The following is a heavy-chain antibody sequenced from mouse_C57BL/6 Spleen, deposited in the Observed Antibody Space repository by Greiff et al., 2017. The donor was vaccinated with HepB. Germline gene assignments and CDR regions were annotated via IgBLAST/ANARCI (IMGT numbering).Heavy chain of an antibody. CDR1: GYTFTSYW. V-gene: IGHV1-64*01. D-gene: IGHD1-1*01. CDR2: IHPNSGST. Sequence: QVQLQQPGAELVKPGASVKLSCKASGYTFTSYWMHWVKQRPGQGLEWIGMIHPNSGSTNYNEKFKSKATLTVDKSSSTAYTQLSSLTSEDSAVYYCARKYDITTVPAWFAYWGQGTLVTVSA. J-gene: IGHJ3*01. CDR3: ARKYDITTVPAWFAY.